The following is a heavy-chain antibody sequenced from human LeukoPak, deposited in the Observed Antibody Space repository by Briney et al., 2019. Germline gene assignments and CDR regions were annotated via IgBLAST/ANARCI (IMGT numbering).Heavy chain of an antibody. J-gene: IGHJ4*02. CDR2: IYSGGST. Sequence: GGSLRLSCAASGFTVSSNYMSWVRQAPGKGLEWVSVIYSGGSTYYADSVKGRFTISRDNSKNTLYLQMNSLRAEDTAVYYCARDARGDGYNAGDYWGQGTLVTVSS. D-gene: IGHD5-24*01. CDR1: GFTVSSNY. CDR3: ARDARGDGYNAGDY. V-gene: IGHV3-53*01.